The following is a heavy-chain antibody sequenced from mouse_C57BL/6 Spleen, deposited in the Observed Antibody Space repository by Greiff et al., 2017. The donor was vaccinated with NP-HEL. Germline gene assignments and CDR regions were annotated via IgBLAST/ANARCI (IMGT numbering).Heavy chain of an antibody. CDR2: IWSGGST. D-gene: IGHD2-2*01. V-gene: IGHV2-2*01. J-gene: IGHJ3*01. CDR1: GFSLTSYG. CDR3: ARSGYSLSY. Sequence: VQLQQSGPGLVQPSQSLSITCTVSGFSLTSYGVHWVRQSPGKGLEWLGVIWSGGSTDYNVAFISRLSISKDNSKSQVFFKMNSLQADDTAIYYCARSGYSLSYWGQGTLVTVSA.